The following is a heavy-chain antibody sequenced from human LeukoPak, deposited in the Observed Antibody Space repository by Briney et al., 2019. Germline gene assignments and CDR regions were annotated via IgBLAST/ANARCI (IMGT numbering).Heavy chain of an antibody. CDR1: GITFSTFA. J-gene: IGHJ4*02. CDR3: ARQYYYDSSGYYGY. D-gene: IGHD3-22*01. CDR2: ISSSSSYI. Sequence: GGSLRLSCAASGITFSTFAMSWVRQAPGKGLEWVSSISSSSSYIYYADSVKGRFTISRDNAKNSLYLQMNSLRAEDTAVYYCARQYYYDSSGYYGYWGQGTLVTVSS. V-gene: IGHV3-21*01.